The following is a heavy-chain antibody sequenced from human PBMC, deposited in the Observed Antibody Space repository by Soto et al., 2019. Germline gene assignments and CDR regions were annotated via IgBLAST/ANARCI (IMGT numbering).Heavy chain of an antibody. CDR1: GGSISSYY. CDR2: IYGSGISDSS. J-gene: IGHJ3*02. D-gene: IGHD6-13*01. Sequence: QVQLQESAPGLVKPSETLSLICSVSGGSISSYYWSWMRQPAGKGMEWIGRIYGSGISDSSTYNPSLEIPVAMSLNTSQHQGSLKLNSVTSTDTAVYYCARVALVGGGFDIWAQGTMITVSS. CDR3: ARVALVGGGFDI. V-gene: IGHV4-4*07.